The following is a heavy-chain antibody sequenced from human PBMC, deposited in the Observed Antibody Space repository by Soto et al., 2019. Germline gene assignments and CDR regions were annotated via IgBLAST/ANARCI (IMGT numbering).Heavy chain of an antibody. Sequence: ASVKVSCKASGYTFSGYYIHWLRQAPGQGLEWMGWINPNSGGTNDAQKFQGRVTVTRYTPTSTDYMELSRLTSDDTAVYYCARSLTEGYCTITGCYTRPLYGMDVWGQGTTVTVSS. CDR3: ARSLTEGYCTITGCYTRPLYGMDV. D-gene: IGHD2-2*02. J-gene: IGHJ6*02. CDR2: INPNSGGT. CDR1: GYTFSGYY. V-gene: IGHV1-2*02.